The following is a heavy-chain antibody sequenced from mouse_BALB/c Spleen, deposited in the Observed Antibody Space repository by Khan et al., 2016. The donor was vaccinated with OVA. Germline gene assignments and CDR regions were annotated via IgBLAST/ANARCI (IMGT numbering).Heavy chain of an antibody. Sequence: EVQLQESGPSLVKPSQTLSLTCSVTGDSITSGYWNWIRKFPGNKLEYMGYISYSGNTYYNPSLKSRISITRNKSKNQYYLQLNSVTTEDTATFYCACELRGFTYWGQGTLVTVSA. CDR2: ISYSGNT. J-gene: IGHJ3*01. CDR3: ACELRGFTY. D-gene: IGHD1-1*01. V-gene: IGHV3-8*02. CDR1: GDSITSGY.